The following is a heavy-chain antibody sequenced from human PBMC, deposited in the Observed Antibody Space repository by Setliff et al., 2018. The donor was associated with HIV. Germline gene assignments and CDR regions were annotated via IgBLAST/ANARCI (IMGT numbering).Heavy chain of an antibody. CDR2: INPYSGGT. D-gene: IGHD6-25*01. CDR3: TRPFRTRSAIDPFHI. CDR1: GHTFTGYY. V-gene: IGHV1-2*02. J-gene: IGHJ3*02. Sequence: GASVKVSCKASGHTFTGYYLHWVRQAPGQGLEWMGWINPYSGGTLYAQKFQDRVTMTRDTSVSTAYMELSRPRSDDSALYYCTRPFRTRSAIDPFHIWGQGTMVTVSS.